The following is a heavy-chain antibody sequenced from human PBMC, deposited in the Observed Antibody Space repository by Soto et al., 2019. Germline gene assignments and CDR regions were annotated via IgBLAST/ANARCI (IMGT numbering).Heavy chain of an antibody. J-gene: IGHJ4*02. CDR1: GFTFSSYA. CDR2: ISYDGSNK. Sequence: QVQLVESGGGVVQPGRSLRLSCAASGFTFSSYAMHWVCQDPGKGLEWVAVISYDGSNKYYADSVKGRFTISTDNSKNTLYLQMNSLRAEDTAVYYCARDQGDNWNYGCAYWGQGTLVTVSS. V-gene: IGHV3-30-3*01. CDR3: ARDQGDNWNYGCAY. D-gene: IGHD1-7*01.